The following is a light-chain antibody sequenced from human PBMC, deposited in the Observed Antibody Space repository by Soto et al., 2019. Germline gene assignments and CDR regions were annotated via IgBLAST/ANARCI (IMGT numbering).Light chain of an antibody. CDR3: QQYNNWPPWT. V-gene: IGKV3-15*01. CDR1: QSGSSS. Sequence: ELVMTQSPATLSLSPAERATLSCRASQSGSSSLAWYQQKPGQAPRRLIYDASTRATGSPARLSGSGSGTEFTLTTSSLQSADVAVYYCQQYNNWPPWTFGQGTKVDIK. J-gene: IGKJ1*01. CDR2: DAS.